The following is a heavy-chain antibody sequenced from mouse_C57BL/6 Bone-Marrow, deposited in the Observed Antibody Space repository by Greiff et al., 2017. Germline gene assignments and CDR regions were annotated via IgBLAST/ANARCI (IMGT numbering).Heavy chain of an antibody. V-gene: IGHV5-15*01. CDR2: ISNLAYSI. D-gene: IGHD2-4*01. Sequence: VQLVESGGGLVQPGGSLKLSCAASGFTFSDYGMAWVRQAPRKGPEWVAFISNLAYSIYYADTVTGRFTISRENAKNTLYLEMSSLRSEDTAMYYCARQWDYDDGFAYWGQGTLVTVSA. CDR1: GFTFSDYG. CDR3: ARQWDYDDGFAY. J-gene: IGHJ3*01.